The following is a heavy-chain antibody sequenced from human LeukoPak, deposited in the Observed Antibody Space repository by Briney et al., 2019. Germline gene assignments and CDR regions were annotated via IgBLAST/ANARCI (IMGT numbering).Heavy chain of an antibody. J-gene: IGHJ5*02. D-gene: IGHD4-17*01. Sequence: SETLSLTCTVSGGSISSYYWSWIRQPPGKGLEWIGYIYYSGSTNYNPSLKSRVTISVDTSKNQFSLKLSSVTAADMAVYYCARVSYGDYVFDPWGQGTLVTVSS. CDR1: GGSISSYY. CDR2: IYYSGST. CDR3: ARVSYGDYVFDP. V-gene: IGHV4-59*01.